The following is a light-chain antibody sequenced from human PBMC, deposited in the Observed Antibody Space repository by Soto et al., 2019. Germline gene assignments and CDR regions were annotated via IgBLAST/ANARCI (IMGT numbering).Light chain of an antibody. V-gene: IGKV3-15*01. CDR2: GAS. CDR3: QQYNKWPPYT. CDR1: QSVSSN. J-gene: IGKJ2*01. Sequence: EIVMTQSPANLSVSPGERATLSCRASQSVSSNLAWYQQKPGQGPSLLIYGASTRATGIPARFSGSGSGTEFTLTIGSLQSEDFSVYYCQQYNKWPPYTFGQGTKVEIK.